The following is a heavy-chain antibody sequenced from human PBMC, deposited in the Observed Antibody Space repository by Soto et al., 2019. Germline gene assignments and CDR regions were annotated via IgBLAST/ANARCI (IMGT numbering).Heavy chain of an antibody. CDR1: GSTFSSYA. CDR2: IIPIFGTA. Sequence: QVQLVQSGTEVKEPGSSVKVSCKASGSTFSSYAISWVRQAPGQGLEWMGGIIPIFGTANYAQKFQGRVTITADKSTSTAYMELSSLRSEDTAVYYCARDRGNGDYFSYFDYWGQGTLVTVSS. J-gene: IGHJ4*02. V-gene: IGHV1-69*06. D-gene: IGHD4-17*01. CDR3: ARDRGNGDYFSYFDY.